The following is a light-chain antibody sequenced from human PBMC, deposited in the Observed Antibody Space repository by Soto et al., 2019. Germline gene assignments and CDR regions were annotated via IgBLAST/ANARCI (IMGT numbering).Light chain of an antibody. J-gene: IGKJ2*01. CDR2: DAS. Sequence: DIQMTQSPSSLSASVGDRVTITCQASQDISNYLNWYQQKPAKAPKLLIYDASNLETGVPSRFSGSGSGTDFTFTISSLQPEDIATYYCQQYDNLPYTFGQGTKVDIK. V-gene: IGKV1-33*01. CDR3: QQYDNLPYT. CDR1: QDISNY.